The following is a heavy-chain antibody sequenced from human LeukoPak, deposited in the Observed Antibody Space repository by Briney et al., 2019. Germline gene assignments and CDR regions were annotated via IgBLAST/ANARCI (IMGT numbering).Heavy chain of an antibody. V-gene: IGHV3-21*01. CDR3: AGGYSSSWFFDY. J-gene: IGHJ4*02. CDR2: ISRGSGHI. Sequence: GGSLRLSVAPPGLTSRNFSLTWVRRAPGKGWGGVSSISRGSGHIYYADSVKGRFTISRDNAKNSLYLQMNSLRAEDTAVYYCAGGYSSSWFFDYWGQGTLVTVSS. D-gene: IGHD6-13*01. CDR1: GLTSRNFS.